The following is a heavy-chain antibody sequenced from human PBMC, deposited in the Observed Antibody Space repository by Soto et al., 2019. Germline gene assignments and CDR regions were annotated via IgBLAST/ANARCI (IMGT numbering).Heavy chain of an antibody. Sequence: QGQLVQSGAEVKKPGSSVKVSCKSSGGTFSSHSINWVRQAPGQGLEWMGGIIPIFGPANFAKKFQGRVTITADESTTTAYMELSTLTSEDTAVYYCATGSFTSTGGRIGYHYNAMDVW. CDR3: ATGSFTSTGGRIGYHYNAMDV. CDR1: GGTFSSHS. D-gene: IGHD1-1*01. J-gene: IGHJ6*01. V-gene: IGHV1-69*01. CDR2: IIPIFGPA.